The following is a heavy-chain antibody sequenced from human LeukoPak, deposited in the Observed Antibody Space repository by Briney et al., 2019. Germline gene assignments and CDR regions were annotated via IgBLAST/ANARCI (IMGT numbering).Heavy chain of an antibody. CDR2: ISGYNGNT. CDR1: GGTFSSYA. V-gene: IGHV1-18*01. CDR3: ARTGIAAAPRFDP. J-gene: IGHJ5*02. Sequence: ASVKVSCKASGGTFSSYAISWVRQAPGQGLEWMGWISGYNGNTNYAQKLQGRVTMTTDTSTSTAYMELRSLRSDDTAVYYCARTGIAAAPRFDPWGQGTLVTVSS. D-gene: IGHD6-13*01.